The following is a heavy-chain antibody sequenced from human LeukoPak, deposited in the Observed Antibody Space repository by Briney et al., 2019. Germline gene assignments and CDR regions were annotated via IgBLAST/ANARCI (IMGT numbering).Heavy chain of an antibody. J-gene: IGHJ6*02. CDR2: IIPIIGIA. V-gene: IGHV1-69*04. D-gene: IGHD5-12*01. CDR1: GGTFSSYA. CDR3: ARDIVATIDQRPGDGMDV. Sequence: SGKVACKASGGTFSSYAISWLRQAPGQGRDWMGSIIPIIGIANYAQKFQGRVTITADKSTSTAYMELSSLRSEDTAVYYCARDIVATIDQRPGDGMDVWGQGTTVTVSS.